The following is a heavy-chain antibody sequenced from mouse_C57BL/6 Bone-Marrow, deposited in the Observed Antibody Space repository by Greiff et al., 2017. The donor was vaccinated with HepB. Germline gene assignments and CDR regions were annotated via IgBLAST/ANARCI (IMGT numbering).Heavy chain of an antibody. CDR3: ARGIYYGYDGGDFDY. CDR2: ISYDGSN. D-gene: IGHD2-2*01. CDR1: GYSITSGYY. V-gene: IGHV3-6*01. Sequence: EVKLEESGPGLVKPSQSLSLTCSVTGYSITSGYYWNWIRQFPGNKLEWMGYISYDGSNNYNPSLKNRISITRDTSKNQFFLKLNSVTTEDTATYYCARGIYYGYDGGDFDYWGQGTTLTVSS. J-gene: IGHJ2*01.